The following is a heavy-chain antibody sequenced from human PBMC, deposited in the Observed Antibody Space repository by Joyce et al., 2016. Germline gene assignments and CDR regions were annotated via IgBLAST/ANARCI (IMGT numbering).Heavy chain of an antibody. CDR2: INPCDSET. J-gene: IGHJ4*02. Sequence: EVRLAQSRAEVKKPGESLRMSCEASGYDFSKFWIAWVRQMPGKGLEWMGIINPCDSETKYRPSFQGQITISADKSIKTAYLQWGSLKVSDTAMYFCARLTDTTGWYYFDHWGRGTLITVSS. CDR3: ARLTDTTGWYYFDH. D-gene: IGHD6-19*01. CDR1: GYDFSKFW. V-gene: IGHV5-51*01.